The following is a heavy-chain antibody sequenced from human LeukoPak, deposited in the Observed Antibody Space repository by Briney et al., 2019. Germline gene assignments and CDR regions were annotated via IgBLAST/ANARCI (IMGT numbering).Heavy chain of an antibody. Sequence: ASVKVSCTASGGTFSSYAISWVRQAPGQGLEWMGGIIPIFGTANYAQKFQGRVTITADESTSTAYMELSSLRSEDTAVYYCARGTYGGLTSGPSNYWGQGTLVTVSS. CDR2: IIPIFGTA. J-gene: IGHJ4*02. D-gene: IGHD4-23*01. CDR3: ARGTYGGLTSGPSNY. CDR1: GGTFSSYA. V-gene: IGHV1-69*01.